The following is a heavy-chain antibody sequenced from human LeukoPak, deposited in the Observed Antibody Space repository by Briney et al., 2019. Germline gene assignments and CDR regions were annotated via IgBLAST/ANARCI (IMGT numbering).Heavy chain of an antibody. CDR2: IIPIFGTA. Sequence: GASVKVSCKASGGTFSSYAISWVRQAPGQGLEWMGGIIPIFGTANYAQKFQGRVTITADESTSTAYMELSSLRSEDTAVYYCARVGTVGATTKLDYWGQGTLVTVSS. CDR3: ARVGTVGATTKLDY. J-gene: IGHJ4*02. V-gene: IGHV1-69*13. CDR1: GGTFSSYA. D-gene: IGHD1-26*01.